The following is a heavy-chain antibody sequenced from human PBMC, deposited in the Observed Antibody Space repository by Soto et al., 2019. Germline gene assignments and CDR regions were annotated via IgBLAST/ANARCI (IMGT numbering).Heavy chain of an antibody. J-gene: IGHJ6*02. CDR2: ISAYNGNT. Sequence: ASVKVSCKASGYTFTSYGISWVRQAPGQGLEWMGWISAYNGNTNYAQKLQGRVTMTTDTSTSTAYMELRSLRSDDTAVYYCASDSSGYYPPYYYYYYGMDVWGQGTTVTVSS. CDR1: GYTFTSYG. CDR3: ASDSSGYYPPYYYYYYGMDV. V-gene: IGHV1-18*01. D-gene: IGHD3-22*01.